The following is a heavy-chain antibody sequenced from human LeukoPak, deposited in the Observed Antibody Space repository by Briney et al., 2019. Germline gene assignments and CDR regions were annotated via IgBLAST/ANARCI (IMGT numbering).Heavy chain of an antibody. CDR2: INPNSGGT. D-gene: IGHD2-2*01. Sequence: GAPVKVSFKASGYTFTGYFMHWVRQAPGQGLEWMGWINPNSGGTNYAQKFQGRVTMTRDTSISTAYMELSRLRSDDTAVYYCASSIVYCSSTSCYFNWGQGTLVTVSS. CDR1: GYTFTGYF. CDR3: ASSIVYCSSTSCYFN. J-gene: IGHJ4*02. V-gene: IGHV1-2*02.